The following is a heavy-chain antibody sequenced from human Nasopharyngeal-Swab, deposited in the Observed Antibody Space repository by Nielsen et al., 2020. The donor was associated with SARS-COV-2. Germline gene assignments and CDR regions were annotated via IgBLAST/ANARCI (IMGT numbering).Heavy chain of an antibody. CDR1: GGPTRSGGYY. Sequence: SEPLSSPCPLLGGPTRSGGYYWTWIRQQTGKGLEWIVYTYYSGSTYYNPSLKSRVTISVATSKNQFSLKLSSVTAADTAVYYCARDQAGATWAPGAFDIWGQGTMVTVSS. V-gene: IGHV4-31*03. D-gene: IGHD1-26*01. J-gene: IGHJ3*02. CDR2: TYYSGST. CDR3: ARDQAGATWAPGAFDI.